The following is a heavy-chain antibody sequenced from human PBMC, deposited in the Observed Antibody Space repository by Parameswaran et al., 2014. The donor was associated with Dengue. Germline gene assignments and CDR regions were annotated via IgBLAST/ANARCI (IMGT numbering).Heavy chain of an antibody. CDR2: IRSKAYGGTT. V-gene: IGHV3-49*02. CDR3: TRERDTANYYYGMDV. J-gene: IGHJ6*02. Sequence: WIRQPPGKGLEWVGFIRSKAYGGTTEYAASVKGRFTISRDDSKSIAYLQMNSLKTEDTAVYYCTRERDTANYYYGMDVWGQGTTVTVSS. D-gene: IGHD5-18*01.